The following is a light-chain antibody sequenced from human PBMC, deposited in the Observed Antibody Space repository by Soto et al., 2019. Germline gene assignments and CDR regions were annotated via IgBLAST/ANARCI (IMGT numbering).Light chain of an antibody. Sequence: QSALTQHASVSGSPGQSITISCTGTSGDVGNYNYVSWYQHHPGQAPKLMIYEVTNRPSGVSNRFSGSKSGNTASLSISGLQAEDEAYYYCSSHTSSSTNVVFGGGTKVTVL. J-gene: IGLJ2*01. CDR1: SGDVGNYNY. CDR2: EVT. CDR3: SSHTSSSTNVV. V-gene: IGLV2-14*01.